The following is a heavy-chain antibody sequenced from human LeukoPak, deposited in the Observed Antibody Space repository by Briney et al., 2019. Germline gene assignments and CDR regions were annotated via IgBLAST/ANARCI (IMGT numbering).Heavy chain of an antibody. CDR2: ISYDGSNK. V-gene: IGHV3-30-3*02. Sequence: PGGSLRLSCAASGFTFSSYAMHWVRQAPGKGLEWVAVISYDGSNKYYADSVKGRFTISRDNAKNSLYLQMNSLRAEDTALYYCAKTPYYDFWSGYSHFDYWGQGTLVTVSS. CDR3: AKTPYYDFWSGYSHFDY. D-gene: IGHD3-3*01. J-gene: IGHJ4*02. CDR1: GFTFSSYA.